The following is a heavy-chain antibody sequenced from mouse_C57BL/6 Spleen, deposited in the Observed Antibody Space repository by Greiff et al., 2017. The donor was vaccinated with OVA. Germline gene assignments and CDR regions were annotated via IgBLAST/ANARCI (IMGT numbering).Heavy chain of an antibody. V-gene: IGHV7-3*01. Sequence: EVQRVESGGGLVQPGGSLSLSCAASGFTFTDYYMSWVRQPPGKALEWLGFIRNKANGYTTEYSASVKGRFTISRDNSQSILYLQMNALRAEDSATYYCARYEATVVEDAMDYWGQGTSVTVSS. CDR3: ARYEATVVEDAMDY. CDR2: IRNKANGYTT. CDR1: GFTFTDYY. D-gene: IGHD1-1*01. J-gene: IGHJ4*01.